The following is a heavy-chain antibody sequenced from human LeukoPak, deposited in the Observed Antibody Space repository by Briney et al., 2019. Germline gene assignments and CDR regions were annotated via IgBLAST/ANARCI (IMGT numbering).Heavy chain of an antibody. J-gene: IGHJ4*02. CDR1: GGSISSYY. Sequence: SETLSLTCTVSGGSISSYYWSWIRQPAGKGLEWIGRIYTSGSTNYNPSLKSRVTMSVDTSKNQFSLKLSSVTAADTAVYYCARDLSSGWDSGFDYWGQGTLVTVSS. CDR2: IYTSGST. V-gene: IGHV4-4*07. D-gene: IGHD6-19*01. CDR3: ARDLSSGWDSGFDY.